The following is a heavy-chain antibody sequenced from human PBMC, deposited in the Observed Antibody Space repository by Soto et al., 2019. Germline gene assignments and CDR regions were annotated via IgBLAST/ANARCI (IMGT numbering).Heavy chain of an antibody. J-gene: IGHJ4*02. CDR1: GGSVSSGNYY. D-gene: IGHD4-17*01. Sequence: QVQLQESGPGLVKPSETLSLTCTVSGGSVSSGNYYWNWIRQPPGKGLEWIGYIYYNGNTNYNPSLKCRVTISIDTSKNQLSLKVRSVTAADTAVYYCARRTVMTGLNDYWGQGTLVTVSS. CDR3: ARRTVMTGLNDY. CDR2: IYYNGNT. V-gene: IGHV4-61*01.